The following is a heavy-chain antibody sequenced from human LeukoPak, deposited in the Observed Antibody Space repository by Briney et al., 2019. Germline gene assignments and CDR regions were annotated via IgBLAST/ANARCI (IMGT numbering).Heavy chain of an antibody. CDR1: GGTFSSYA. CDR3: ARGGGFWSGYYNDY. J-gene: IGHJ4*02. CDR2: IIPIHGIA. V-gene: IGHV1-69*04. D-gene: IGHD3-3*01. Sequence: GASVKVSCKASGGTFSSYAISWVRQAPGQGLEWMGRIIPIHGIANYAQKFQGRVTITADKSTSTAYMELSSLRSEDTAVYYCARGGGFWSGYYNDYWGQGTLVTVSS.